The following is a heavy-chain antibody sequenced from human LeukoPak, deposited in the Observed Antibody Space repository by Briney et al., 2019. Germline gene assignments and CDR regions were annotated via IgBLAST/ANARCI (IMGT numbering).Heavy chain of an antibody. CDR3: ARDNEWEPWYGMDV. Sequence: GGSLRLSCAASGFTVSSNYMSWVRQAPGKGLEWVSVIYSGGSTYYADSVKGRFTISRDNSKNTLYLQMNSLRAEGTAVYYCARDNEWEPWYGMDVWGQGTTVTVSS. J-gene: IGHJ6*02. V-gene: IGHV3-66*01. CDR1: GFTVSSNY. D-gene: IGHD1-26*01. CDR2: IYSGGST.